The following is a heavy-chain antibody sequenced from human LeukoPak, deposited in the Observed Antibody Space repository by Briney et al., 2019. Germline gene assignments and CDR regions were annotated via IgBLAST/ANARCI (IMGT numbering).Heavy chain of an antibody. V-gene: IGHV3-23*01. CDR1: GFTFSSYA. D-gene: IGHD3-10*01. Sequence: PGGSLRLSCAASGFTFSSYAMSWVRQAPGKGLEWVSAISGSRGGTYYADSVKGRFTISRDNSKNTLYLQMNSLRAEDTAVYYCARGMRMVRGVTFDYWGQGTLVTVSS. J-gene: IGHJ4*02. CDR3: ARGMRMVRGVTFDY. CDR2: ISGSRGGT.